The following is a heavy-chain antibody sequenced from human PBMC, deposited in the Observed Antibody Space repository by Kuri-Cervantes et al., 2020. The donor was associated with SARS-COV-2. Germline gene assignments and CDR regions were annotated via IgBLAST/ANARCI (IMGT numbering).Heavy chain of an antibody. Sequence: GESLKISCTASGFTFTNSAMSWVRQAPGKRLQWVSAITGIGSSTYYADSVKGRFTISRDNSKNTLYLQMNSLTADDTAVYYCAKEGLGHCSTYSCYPDSWGQGTLVTVSS. J-gene: IGHJ5*01. D-gene: IGHD2-2*03. V-gene: IGHV3-23*01. CDR2: ITGIGSST. CDR3: AKEGLGHCSTYSCYPDS. CDR1: GFTFTNSA.